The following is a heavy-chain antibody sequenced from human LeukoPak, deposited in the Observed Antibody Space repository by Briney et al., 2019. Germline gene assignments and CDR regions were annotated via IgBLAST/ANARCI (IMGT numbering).Heavy chain of an antibody. D-gene: IGHD6-6*01. CDR1: GGSISSSTYY. CDR3: ARYYRIEYSNSGAFDY. J-gene: IGHJ4*02. V-gene: IGHV4-39*07. Sequence: PSETLCLTCNVSGGSISSSTYYWGWIRQPPGKGLEWIGSIYYSGSTYYSPSLQSRIAISVDKSKDQFSLRLSSVTAADTAVYYCARYYRIEYSNSGAFDYWGQGTLVTVSS. CDR2: IYYSGST.